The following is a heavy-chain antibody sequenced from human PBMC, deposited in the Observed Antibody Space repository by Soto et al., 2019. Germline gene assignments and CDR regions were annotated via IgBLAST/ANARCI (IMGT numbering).Heavy chain of an antibody. CDR3: ARRGSGSYSN. CDR1: GYSFTSYW. Sequence: GESLNISCKGSGYSFTSYWISWVRQMPGKGLEWMGRIDPSDSYTNYSPSFQGHVTISADKSISTAYLQWSSLKDSDIAMYYCARRGSGSYSNWGQGTLVTVSS. CDR2: IDPSDSYT. V-gene: IGHV5-10-1*01. D-gene: IGHD1-26*01. J-gene: IGHJ4*02.